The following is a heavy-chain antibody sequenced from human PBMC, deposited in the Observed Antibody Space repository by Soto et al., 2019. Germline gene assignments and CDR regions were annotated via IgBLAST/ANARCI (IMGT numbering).Heavy chain of an antibody. D-gene: IGHD2-8*01. V-gene: IGHV6-1*01. CDR1: GDSVSTNSAT. J-gene: IGHJ5*01. CDR3: ARLIGNSWLDS. Sequence: SQTLSLTCAISGDSVSTNSATWDWIRQSPSRGLEWLGRTYYRSNWYTDYAVSVKGRITISPDTSNNQLSLQLNSVTPDDTAVYYCARLIGNSWLDSGGQGTLVNVSP. CDR2: TYYRSNWYT.